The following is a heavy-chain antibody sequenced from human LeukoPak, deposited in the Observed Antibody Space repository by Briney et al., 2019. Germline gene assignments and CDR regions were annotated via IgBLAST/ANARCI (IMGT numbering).Heavy chain of an antibody. CDR3: AYYDILTGYDY. CDR2: ISGSGGST. D-gene: IGHD3-9*01. V-gene: IGHV3-23*01. Sequence: PGGSLRLSCAASGFIFSSYGMSWVRQAPGNRLEWVSAISGSGGSTYYADSVKGRFTISRDNFKNTLYLQMNSLRVEDTAVYYCAYYDILTGYDYWGQGTLVTVSS. J-gene: IGHJ4*02. CDR1: GFIFSSYG.